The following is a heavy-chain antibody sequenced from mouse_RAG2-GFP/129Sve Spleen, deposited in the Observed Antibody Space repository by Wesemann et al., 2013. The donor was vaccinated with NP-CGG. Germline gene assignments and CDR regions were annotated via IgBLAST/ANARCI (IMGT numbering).Heavy chain of an antibody. CDR2: IYPSDSYT. V-gene: IGHV1-39*01. CDR3: TRYDYDAMDY. J-gene: IGHJ4*01. Sequence: EVQLQQSGPELVKPGASMKISCKASGYSFTGYTMNWVKQSHGKNLEWIGNIYPSDSYTNYNQKFKDKATLTVDKSSSTAYMQLSSPTSEDSAVYYCTRYDYDAMDYWGGSRGTSVTVSS. CDR1: GYSFTGYT.